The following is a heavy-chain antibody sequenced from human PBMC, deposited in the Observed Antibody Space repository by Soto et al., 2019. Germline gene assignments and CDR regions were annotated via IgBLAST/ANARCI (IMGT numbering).Heavy chain of an antibody. CDR1: GFTFSRYS. D-gene: IGHD3-10*01. CDR2: ISRSSTGI. CDR3: ARAVTWGLDV. Sequence: EVQLVESGGGLVQPGGSLRLSCAASGFTFSRYSMSWVRQAPGKGLEWVSYISRSSTGIHYADSVKGRFTISRDDATNAMHLQMNSLRDGDTAVDYCARAVTWGLDVWGQGTTVSISS. V-gene: IGHV3-48*02. J-gene: IGHJ6*02.